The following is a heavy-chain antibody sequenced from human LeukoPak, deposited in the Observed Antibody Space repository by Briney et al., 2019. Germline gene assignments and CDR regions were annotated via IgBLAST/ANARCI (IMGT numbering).Heavy chain of an antibody. J-gene: IGHJ4*02. CDR1: GYSISSTYF. Sequence: PSETLSLTCAVSGYSISSTYFWGWIRQPPGKGLQWIGNIYLSGSTYYNPSLKSRVTISVDTSKNQLSLKLTSVTAADTAVYYCARRIGNYYVDYWGQGILVTVSS. CDR2: IYLSGST. D-gene: IGHD1-7*01. CDR3: ARRIGNYYVDY. V-gene: IGHV4-38-2*01.